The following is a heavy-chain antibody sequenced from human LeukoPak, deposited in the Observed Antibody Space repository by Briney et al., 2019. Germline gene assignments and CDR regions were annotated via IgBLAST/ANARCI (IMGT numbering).Heavy chain of an antibody. V-gene: IGHV1-8*01. D-gene: IGHD1-26*01. CDR2: IDPNSGNT. Sequence: ASVKVSCKTSGYTFISHDINWVRQATGQGLEWMGWIDPNSGNTGYAQRFQGRVTLTRSTSLSEAYMELTSLKSEDTAVYYCARVQGSDTSGSFDHWGQGTLVTVSS. CDR1: GYTFISHD. J-gene: IGHJ4*02. CDR3: ARVQGSDTSGSFDH.